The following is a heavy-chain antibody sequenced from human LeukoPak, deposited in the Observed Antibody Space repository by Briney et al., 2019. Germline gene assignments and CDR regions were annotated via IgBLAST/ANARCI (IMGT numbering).Heavy chain of an antibody. CDR1: GGSFRRYY. CDR3: ARLWTNQMYHFDY. CDR2: IDHTGST. J-gene: IGHJ4*02. D-gene: IGHD3/OR15-3a*01. V-gene: IGHV4-59*08. Sequence: SETLSLTCTVPGGSFRRYYWRWIRQTPGKGVEWIGYIDHTGSTGYNPSLESRVTISLDTSKNRFSLKLSSVTAADTAVYYCARLWTNQMYHFDYWGQGTLVTVSS.